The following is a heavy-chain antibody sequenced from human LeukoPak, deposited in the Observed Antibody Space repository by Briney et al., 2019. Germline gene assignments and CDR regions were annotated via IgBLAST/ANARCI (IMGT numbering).Heavy chain of an antibody. V-gene: IGHV4-59*01. CDR1: GGSISSYY. CDR2: IYYSGST. D-gene: IGHD6-19*01. Sequence: SETLSLTCTVSGGSISSYYWSWIRQPPGKGLEWIGYIYYSGSTNYNPSLKSRVTISVDTSKNQFSLKLSSVTAADTAVYYCARSIAVAGLFDPWGQGTLVTVSS. J-gene: IGHJ5*02. CDR3: ARSIAVAGLFDP.